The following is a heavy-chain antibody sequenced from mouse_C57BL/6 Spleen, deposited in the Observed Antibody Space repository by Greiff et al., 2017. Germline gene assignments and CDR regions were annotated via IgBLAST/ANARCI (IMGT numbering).Heavy chain of an antibody. Sequence: VQLQQSGPELVKPGASVKISCKASGYAFSSSWMNWVKQRPGKGLEWIGRIYPGDGDTNYNGKFKGKATLTADKSSSTAYMQLSSLTSEDSAVYFCARSEDYGSTFAYWGQGTLVTVSA. J-gene: IGHJ3*01. CDR2: IYPGDGDT. CDR1: GYAFSSSW. D-gene: IGHD1-1*01. V-gene: IGHV1-82*01. CDR3: ARSEDYGSTFAY.